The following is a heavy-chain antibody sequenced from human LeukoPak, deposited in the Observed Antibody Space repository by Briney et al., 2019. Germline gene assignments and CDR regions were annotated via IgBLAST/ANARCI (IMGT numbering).Heavy chain of an antibody. CDR3: AIKRGYSYGYYLSD. Sequence: ASVKVSCKASGGTFSSYAISWVRQAPGQGLEWMGGIIPIFGTANYAQKFQGRVTITADKSTSTAYMELSSLRSEDTAVYYCAIKRGYSYGYYLSDWGQGTLVTVSS. J-gene: IGHJ4*02. CDR1: GGTFSSYA. V-gene: IGHV1-69*06. D-gene: IGHD5-18*01. CDR2: IIPIFGTA.